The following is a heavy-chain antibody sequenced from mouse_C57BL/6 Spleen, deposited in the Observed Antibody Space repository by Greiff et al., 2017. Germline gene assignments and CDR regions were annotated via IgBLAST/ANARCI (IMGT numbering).Heavy chain of an antibody. CDR2: VYPYNGGT. CDR1: GFTFTDYY. CDR3: AREANYYGSSPWFAY. J-gene: IGHJ3*01. V-gene: IGHV1-36*01. Sequence: EVQGVESGPVLVKPGPSVKISCKASGFTFTDYYMHWVKQSHGKSLEWIGLVYPYNGGTSYNQKFKGKATLTVDTSSSTAYMELNSLTSEDSAVYYCAREANYYGSSPWFAYWGQGTLVTVAA. D-gene: IGHD1-1*01.